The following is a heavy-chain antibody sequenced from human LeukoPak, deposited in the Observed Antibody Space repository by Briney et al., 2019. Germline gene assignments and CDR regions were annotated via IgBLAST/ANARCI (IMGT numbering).Heavy chain of an antibody. V-gene: IGHV5-51*01. CDR3: ARKGYSYGYDYDY. CDR2: IYSGDSDT. J-gene: IGHJ4*02. D-gene: IGHD5-18*01. Sequence: PGESLKISCKGSGYSFTSYWIGWVRQMPGKGLEWMGIIYSGDSDTRYSPSFQGQVTISADKSISTAYLQWSSLKASDTAMYYCARKGYSYGYDYDYWGQGTLVTVSS. CDR1: GYSFTSYW.